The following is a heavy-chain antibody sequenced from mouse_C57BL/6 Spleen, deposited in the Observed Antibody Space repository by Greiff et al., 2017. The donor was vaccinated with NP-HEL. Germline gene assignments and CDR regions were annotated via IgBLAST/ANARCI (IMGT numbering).Heavy chain of an antibody. CDR1: GYTFTSYW. CDR3: ARTAQAHYYAMDY. J-gene: IGHJ4*01. V-gene: IGHV1-52*01. D-gene: IGHD3-2*02. Sequence: QVQLQQSGAELVRPGSSVKLSCKASGYTFTSYWMHWVKQRPIQGLEWIGNIDPSDSETHYNQKFKDKATLTVDKSSSTAYMQLSSLTSEDSAVYYCARTAQAHYYAMDYWGQGTSVTVSS. CDR2: IDPSDSET.